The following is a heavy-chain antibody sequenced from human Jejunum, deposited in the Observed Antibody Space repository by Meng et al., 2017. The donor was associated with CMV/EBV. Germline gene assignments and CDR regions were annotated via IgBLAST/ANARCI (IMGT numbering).Heavy chain of an antibody. Sequence: QLVESGGGLVQPGGSLSLSCAASGFTFSSYWMTWVRQASGKGLEWVANIKTDGSDKNYVDSVKGRFTISRDNAQNSLYLQMNSLRAEDTAVYYCAKYNYGIDYWGQGTLVTVSS. J-gene: IGHJ4*02. V-gene: IGHV3-7*02. CDR3: AKYNYGIDY. D-gene: IGHD5-18*01. CDR2: IKTDGSDK. CDR1: GFTFSSYW.